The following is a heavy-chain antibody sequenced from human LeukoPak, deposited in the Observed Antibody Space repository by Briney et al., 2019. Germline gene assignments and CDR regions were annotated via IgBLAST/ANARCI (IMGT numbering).Heavy chain of an antibody. V-gene: IGHV4-39*01. Sequence: KPSETLSLTCTVSGGSISSSSYYWGWIRQPPGKGLEWIGSIYYSGSTYYNPSLKSRVTISVDTSKNQFSLKLSSVTAADTAVYYCASGNYYCYYYMDVWGKGTTVTVSS. J-gene: IGHJ6*03. CDR2: IYYSGST. CDR1: GGSISSSSYY. D-gene: IGHD1-1*01. CDR3: ASGNYYCYYYMDV.